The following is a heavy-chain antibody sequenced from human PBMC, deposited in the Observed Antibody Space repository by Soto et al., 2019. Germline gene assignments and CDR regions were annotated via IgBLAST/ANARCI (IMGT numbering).Heavy chain of an antibody. V-gene: IGHV1-69*13. CDR3: ARYGWAPSSFRYYYDSSGYYFDY. CDR2: IIPIFDTA. CDR1: GGTFGSYA. J-gene: IGHJ4*02. Sequence: SVKVSCKTSGGTFGSYAISWVRQAPGQGLEWMGGIIPIFDTANYAQKFQGRVTITADESTSTAYMELSSLRAEDTAVYYCARYGWAPSSFRYYYDSSGYYFDYWGQGTLVTVSS. D-gene: IGHD3-22*01.